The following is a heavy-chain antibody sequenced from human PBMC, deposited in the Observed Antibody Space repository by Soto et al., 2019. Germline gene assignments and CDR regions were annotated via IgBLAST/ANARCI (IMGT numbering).Heavy chain of an antibody. CDR1: GGSFSGYY. Sequence: PSETLSLTCAVYGGSFSGYYWSWIRQPPGKGLEWIGEINHSGSTNYNPSLKSRVTISVDTSKNQFSLKLSSVTAADTAVYYCARFAGYKLRRGYYLYYWGQGTRVTDS. V-gene: IGHV4-34*01. D-gene: IGHD3-10*01. J-gene: IGHJ4*02. CDR2: INHSGST. CDR3: ARFAGYKLRRGYYLYY.